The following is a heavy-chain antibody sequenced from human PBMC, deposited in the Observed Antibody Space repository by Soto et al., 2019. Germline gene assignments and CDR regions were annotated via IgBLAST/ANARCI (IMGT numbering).Heavy chain of an antibody. V-gene: IGHV3-11*04. CDR3: AKDNGYDAATLDY. D-gene: IGHD5-12*01. J-gene: IGHJ4*02. CDR2: ISSSSSSI. CDR1: GFTFSDYY. Sequence: PGGSLRLSCAASGFTFSDYYMTWIRQAPGKGLEWVSSISSSSSSIYYADSLRGRFTISRDNAKNSLYLQMNSLRAEDTVMYYCAKDNGYDAATLDYWGQGTPVTVSS.